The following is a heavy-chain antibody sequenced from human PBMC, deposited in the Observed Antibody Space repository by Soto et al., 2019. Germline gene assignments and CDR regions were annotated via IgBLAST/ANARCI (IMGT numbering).Heavy chain of an antibody. V-gene: IGHV5-51*01. J-gene: IGHJ4*02. D-gene: IGHD3-16*01. CDR2: IYPGDSDI. CDR3: ARLGSEGADY. CDR1: GYIFSTYW. Sequence: GESLKISCRTSGYIFSTYWIGWVRQTPEKGLEWMGIIYPGDSDIRNNPSLQGHVTISSNKSITTAYLHWRTLKASDTAIYYCARLGSEGADYCGQGAPATVFS.